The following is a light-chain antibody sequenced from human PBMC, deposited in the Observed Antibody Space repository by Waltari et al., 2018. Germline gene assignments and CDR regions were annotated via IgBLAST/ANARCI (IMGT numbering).Light chain of an antibody. V-gene: IGLV2-14*03. J-gene: IGLJ2*01. Sequence: QSALTQPASVSGSPGQSITISCTGTSRDVGAYNYVSWYQQHPGKGPKLMIYDVSNRPSGVSNRFSGSKSGNTASLTISGLQAEDEADYYCSSYTSSSTVVFGGGTELTVL. CDR2: DVS. CDR1: SRDVGAYNY. CDR3: SSYTSSSTVV.